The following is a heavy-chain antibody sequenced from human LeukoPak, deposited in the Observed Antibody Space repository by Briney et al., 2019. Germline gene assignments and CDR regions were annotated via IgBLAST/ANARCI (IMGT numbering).Heavy chain of an antibody. J-gene: IGHJ3*02. CDR1: GYTFTSYD. CDR2: MNPNSGNT. V-gene: IGHV1-8*03. D-gene: IGHD4-17*01. CDR3: ARGSDYGDYAAFDI. Sequence: GASVKVSCKASGYTFTSYDINWVRQATGQGLEWMGWMNPNSGNTGYAQKFQGRVTITRNTSISTAYMELSSLRSEDTAVYYCARGSDYGDYAAFDIWGQGTMVTVSS.